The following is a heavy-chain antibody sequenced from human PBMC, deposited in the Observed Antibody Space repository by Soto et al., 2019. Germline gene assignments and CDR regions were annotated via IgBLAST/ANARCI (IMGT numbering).Heavy chain of an antibody. CDR3: ATIKYSGYDNYFDY. Sequence: GASVKVSCKVSGYTLTELSMHWVRQAPGKGLEWMGGFDPEDGETIYAQKFQGRVTMTEDTSTDTAYMELSSLRFEDTAVYYCATIKYSGYDNYFDYWGQGTLVTVSS. CDR2: FDPEDGET. V-gene: IGHV1-24*01. D-gene: IGHD5-12*01. J-gene: IGHJ4*02. CDR1: GYTLTELS.